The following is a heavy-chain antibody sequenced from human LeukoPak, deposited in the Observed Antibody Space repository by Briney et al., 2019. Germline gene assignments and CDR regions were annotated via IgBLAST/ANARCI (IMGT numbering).Heavy chain of an antibody. J-gene: IGHJ4*02. V-gene: IGHV4-59*08. CDR2: IYYSGST. D-gene: IGHD5-18*01. Sequence: KPSETLSLTCTVSGGSISSYYWSWIRQPPGKGLEWIRYIYYSGSTNYNPSLKSRVTISVDTSKNQFSLKLSSVTAADTAVYYCARQGDTAMAAPSFDYWGQGTLVTVSS. CDR1: GGSISSYY. CDR3: ARQGDTAMAAPSFDY.